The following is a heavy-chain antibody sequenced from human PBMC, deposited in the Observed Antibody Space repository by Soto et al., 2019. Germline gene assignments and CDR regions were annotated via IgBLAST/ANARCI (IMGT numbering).Heavy chain of an antibody. Sequence: GGSLRLSCAASGFVFNNYAMSWVRQAPGKGLEWVATLSSGGGTTYYTDSVKGRFTISRDNSMNLLYLQMNSLRADDTAVYYCAKDGDWYDFSTGYYSRGNYFDYWGQGTLVTVSS. V-gene: IGHV3-23*01. CDR1: GFVFNNYA. CDR3: AKDGDWYDFSTGYYSRGNYFDY. D-gene: IGHD3-3*01. J-gene: IGHJ4*02. CDR2: LSSGGGTT.